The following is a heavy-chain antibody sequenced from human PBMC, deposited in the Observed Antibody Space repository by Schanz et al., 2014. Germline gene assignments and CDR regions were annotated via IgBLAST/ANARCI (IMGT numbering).Heavy chain of an antibody. CDR1: GYTFTSYG. D-gene: IGHD3-22*01. CDR3: ARDYYDSSGYYYCDY. J-gene: IGHJ4*02. CDR2: IVPIAGIT. Sequence: GAEVKKPGASVKVSCKASGYTFTSYGINWVRQAPGQGLEWMGRIVPIAGITNYAQRFQGRVTITADKSTSTAYMELSSLRSEDTAMYYCARDYYDSSGYYYCDYWGQGTLVTVSS. V-gene: IGHV1-69*04.